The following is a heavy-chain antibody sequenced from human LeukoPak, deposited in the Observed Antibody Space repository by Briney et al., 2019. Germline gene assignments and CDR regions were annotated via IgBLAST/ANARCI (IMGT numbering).Heavy chain of an antibody. D-gene: IGHD3-10*02. CDR3: AELGITMIGGV. Sequence: GGSLRLSCAASGFTFSSYEMNWVRQAPGKGLEWVSYISSSGSTIYYADSVKGRFTISSDNAKNSLYLQMDSLRAEDTAVYYCAELGITMIGGVWGKGTTVTISS. J-gene: IGHJ6*04. V-gene: IGHV3-48*03. CDR2: ISSSGSTI. CDR1: GFTFSSYE.